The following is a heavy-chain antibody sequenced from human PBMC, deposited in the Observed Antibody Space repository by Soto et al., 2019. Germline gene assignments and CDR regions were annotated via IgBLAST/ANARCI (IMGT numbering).Heavy chain of an antibody. Sequence: QVQLVQSGAEVKKPGSSVKVSCKASGGTFSSYTISWVRQAPGQGLEWMGRIIPILGIANYAQKFQGRVTITADKSTSTACMELSSLRSEDTAVYYCARDLGDGYNFNYWGQGTLVTVSS. CDR2: IIPILGIA. V-gene: IGHV1-69*08. CDR1: GGTFSSYT. J-gene: IGHJ4*02. CDR3: ARDLGDGYNFNY. D-gene: IGHD5-12*01.